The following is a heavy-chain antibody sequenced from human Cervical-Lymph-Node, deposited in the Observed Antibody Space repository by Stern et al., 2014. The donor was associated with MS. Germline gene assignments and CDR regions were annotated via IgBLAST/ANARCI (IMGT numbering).Heavy chain of an antibody. D-gene: IGHD2-21*01. CDR1: GGSISSGSYY. V-gene: IGHV4-61*02. CDR3: ARESGDGDY. J-gene: IGHJ4*02. Sequence: QLQLQESGPGLVKPSQTLSLTCTVSGGSISSGSYYWSWIRQPAGKGLEWIGRIYTSGSTNYNPSLKSRVTISVDTSKNQFSLKLSSGTAADTAVYYCARESGDGDYWGQGTLVTVSS. CDR2: IYTSGST.